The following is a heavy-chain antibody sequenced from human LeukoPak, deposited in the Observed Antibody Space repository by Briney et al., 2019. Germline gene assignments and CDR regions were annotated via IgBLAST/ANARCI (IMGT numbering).Heavy chain of an antibody. V-gene: IGHV1-69*13. D-gene: IGHD2-2*01. Sequence: SVKVSCKASGGTFSSYAISWVRQAPGQGLEWMGGIIPIFGTANYAQKFQGRVTITADESTSTAYMELSSLRSEDTAVYYCASSHPLVVVPAAVNVRFDPWGQGTLVTVSS. J-gene: IGHJ5*02. CDR1: GGTFSSYA. CDR3: ASSHPLVVVPAAVNVRFDP. CDR2: IIPIFGTA.